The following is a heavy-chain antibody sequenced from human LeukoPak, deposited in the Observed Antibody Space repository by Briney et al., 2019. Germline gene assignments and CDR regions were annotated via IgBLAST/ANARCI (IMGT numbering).Heavy chain of an antibody. V-gene: IGHV4-59*01. J-gene: IGHJ5*02. Sequence: SETLSLTCTVSGDSISNYYWSWIRQPPGKGLEWIGYIYYSGSTNYNPSLKSRVAIPVDTSKNQFSLKLSSLTAADTAVYYCARGPHGWFDPWGQGTLVTVSS. CDR1: GDSISNYY. CDR3: ARGPHGWFDP. CDR2: IYYSGST.